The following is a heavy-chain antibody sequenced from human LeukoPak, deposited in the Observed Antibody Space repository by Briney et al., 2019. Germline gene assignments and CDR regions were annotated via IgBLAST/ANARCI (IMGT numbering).Heavy chain of an antibody. Sequence: ASVKVSCKASGYTFTGYYMHWVRQAPGQGLEWMGWINPNSGGTNYAQKFQGRVTMTRGTSISTAYMELSRLRSDDTAVYYCARTRPAAMQDAFDIWGQGTMVTVSS. D-gene: IGHD2-2*01. CDR1: GYTFTGYY. CDR3: ARTRPAAMQDAFDI. CDR2: INPNSGGT. J-gene: IGHJ3*02. V-gene: IGHV1-2*02.